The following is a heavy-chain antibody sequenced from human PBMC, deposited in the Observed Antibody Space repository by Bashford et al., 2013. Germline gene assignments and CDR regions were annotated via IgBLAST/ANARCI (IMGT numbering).Heavy chain of an antibody. Sequence: VRQAPGKGLEWVSAISGSGGSTYYADSVKGRFTISRDNSKNTLYLQMNSLRAEDTAVYYCAKSRRGWGDYWGQGTLVTVSS. CDR3: AKSRRGWGDY. D-gene: IGHD6-19*01. J-gene: IGHJ4*02. V-gene: IGHV3-23*01. CDR2: ISGSGGST.